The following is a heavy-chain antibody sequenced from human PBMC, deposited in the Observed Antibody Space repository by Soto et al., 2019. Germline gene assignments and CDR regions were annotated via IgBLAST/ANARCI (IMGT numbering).Heavy chain of an antibody. D-gene: IGHD5-18*01. Sequence: VKVSCKASGGTFSSYAISWVRQAPGQGLAWMGGIIPIFGTANYAQKFQGRVTITADESTSTAYMELSSLRSEDTAVYYCARGRDVDTAMVTRWYWFDPWGQGTLVTVSS. J-gene: IGHJ5*02. CDR1: GGTFSSYA. V-gene: IGHV1-69*13. CDR2: IIPIFGTA. CDR3: ARGRDVDTAMVTRWYWFDP.